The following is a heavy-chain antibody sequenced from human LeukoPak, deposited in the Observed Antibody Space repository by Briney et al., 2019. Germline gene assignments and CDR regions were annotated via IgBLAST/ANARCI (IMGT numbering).Heavy chain of an antibody. CDR2: INHSGST. CDR1: GGSFSGYY. J-gene: IGHJ3*02. D-gene: IGHD3-22*01. CDR3: ARGSKSRTYYYDSRAFDI. Sequence: PSETLSLTCAVYGGSFSGYYWSWIRQPPGKGLEWIGEINHSGSTNYNPSLKSRVTISVDTSKNQFSLKLSSVTAADTAVYYCARGSKSRTYYYDSRAFDIWGQGTMVTVSS. V-gene: IGHV4-34*01.